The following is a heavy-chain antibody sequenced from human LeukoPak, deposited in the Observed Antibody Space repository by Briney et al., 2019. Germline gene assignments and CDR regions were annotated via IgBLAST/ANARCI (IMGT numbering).Heavy chain of an antibody. CDR2: ITAPGDTT. J-gene: IGHJ4*02. CDR1: GFTFNSNA. D-gene: IGHD3-22*01. CDR3: ARDPYNYDRSGYKLDSYFDY. Sequence: GGSLRLSCVASGFTFNSNAMIWVRQAPGKGLECVSAITAPGDTTFYADSVKGRFTTSRDNSKNILYLLLNNLRAEDTAVYYCARDPYNYDRSGYKLDSYFDYWGQGTLVTVSS. V-gene: IGHV3-23*01.